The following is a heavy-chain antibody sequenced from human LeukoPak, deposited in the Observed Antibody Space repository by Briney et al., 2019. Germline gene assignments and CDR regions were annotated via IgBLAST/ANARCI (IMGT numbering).Heavy chain of an antibody. J-gene: IGHJ4*02. D-gene: IGHD6-13*01. CDR2: ISSSSSYT. V-gene: IGHV3-11*03. CDR3: APVDSSSWLFDY. CDR1: GFTFSDYY. Sequence: PGGSLRLSCAASGFTFSDYYMSWIRQAPGQGLEWVSYISSSSSYTNYADSVKGRFTISRDNAKNSLYLQMNSLRAEDTAVYYCAPVDSSSWLFDYWGQGTLVTVSS.